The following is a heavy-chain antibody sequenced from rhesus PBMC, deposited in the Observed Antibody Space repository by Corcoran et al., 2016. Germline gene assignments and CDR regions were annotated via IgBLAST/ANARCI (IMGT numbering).Heavy chain of an antibody. CDR3: ARRLATVTLSYFDY. D-gene: IGHD5-36*02. J-gene: IGHJ4*01. CDR2: IYGGSGST. Sequence: QVQLQESGPGLVKPSETLSLTCAVSGGSISSSNWWSWIRQSPGKGLAWIGYIYGGSGSTSYKPSLKSRVTISTDTSKNQFSLKLSSVTAADPAVYYCARRLATVTLSYFDYWGQGVLVTVSS. CDR1: GGSISSSNW. V-gene: IGHV4S7*01.